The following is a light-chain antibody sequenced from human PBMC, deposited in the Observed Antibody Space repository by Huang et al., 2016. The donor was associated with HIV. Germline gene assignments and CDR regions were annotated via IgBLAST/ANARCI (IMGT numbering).Light chain of an antibody. CDR1: QDISNY. CDR2: AAS. V-gene: IGKV1-27*01. J-gene: IGKJ4*01. CDR3: QNYRSDPLT. Sequence: DIQMTQSPSSLSASQGDRVTITCRASQDISNYLAWYQQNPGRGPTVLIYAASILPSGAPSRFRGTGSGTDFTLGISSLQPEDVATYYCQNYRSDPLTFGGGTKVEIK.